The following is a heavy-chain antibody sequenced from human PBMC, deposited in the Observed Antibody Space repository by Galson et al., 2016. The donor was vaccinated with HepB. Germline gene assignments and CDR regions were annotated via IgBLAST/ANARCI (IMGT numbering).Heavy chain of an antibody. CDR2: IEKDGSEE. D-gene: IGHD6-19*01. V-gene: IGHV3-7*03. Sequence: SLRLSCAVSGLTFNIQYMSWVRQAPGKGLEWEANIEKDGSEENYVDSVKGRFTISRDNAKNSAYLQMNNVRAEDTAIYYCVAGAGWLPDYWGQGTLVSVSS. CDR1: GLTFNIQY. J-gene: IGHJ4*02. CDR3: VAGAGWLPDY.